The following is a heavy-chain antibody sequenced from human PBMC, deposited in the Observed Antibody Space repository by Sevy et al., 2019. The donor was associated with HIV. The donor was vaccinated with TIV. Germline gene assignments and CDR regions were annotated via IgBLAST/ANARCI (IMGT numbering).Heavy chain of an antibody. CDR3: YDSSGYYYESDY. V-gene: IGHV3-15*01. CDR2: IKSKTDGGTT. J-gene: IGHJ4*02. CDR1: GFTFSNAW. D-gene: IGHD3-22*01. Sequence: GGSLRLSCAASGFTFSNAWMSWVRQAPGKGLEWVGRIKSKTDGGTTDYAAPVKGRFTISRDDSKNTLYLQMNSLKTEDTAVYYCYDSSGYYYESDYCGQGTLVTVSS.